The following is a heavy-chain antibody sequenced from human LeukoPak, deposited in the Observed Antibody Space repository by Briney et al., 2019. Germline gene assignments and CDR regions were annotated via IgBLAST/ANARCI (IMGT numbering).Heavy chain of an antibody. CDR2: TSSNGGST. CDR1: GFTFSSYA. D-gene: IGHD5-18*01. CDR3: ARGEQLWTYFDY. Sequence: GGSLRLSCAASGFTFSSYAMHWVRQAPGKGLEYVSATSSNGGSTYYANSVKGRFTISRDNSKNTLYLQMGSLRAEDMAVYYRARGEQLWTYFDYWGQGTLVTVSS. V-gene: IGHV3-64*01. J-gene: IGHJ4*02.